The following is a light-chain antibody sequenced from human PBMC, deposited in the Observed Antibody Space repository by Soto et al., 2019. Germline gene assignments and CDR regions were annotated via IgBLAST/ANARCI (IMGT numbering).Light chain of an antibody. Sequence: QSVLTQPPSASVTPGQRVTISCSGSSSNIGSNTVNWYHQLPGTAPKLLIYSNNQRPSGVPDRFSGSKSGTSASLAISGLQSEDEADYYCAAWDDSLNGPVFGGGTQLTVL. J-gene: IGLJ3*02. CDR1: SSNIGSNT. V-gene: IGLV1-44*01. CDR3: AAWDDSLNGPV. CDR2: SNN.